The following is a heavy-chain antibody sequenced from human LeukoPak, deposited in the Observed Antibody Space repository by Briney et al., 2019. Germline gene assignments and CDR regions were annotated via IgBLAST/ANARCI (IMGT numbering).Heavy chain of an antibody. V-gene: IGHV3-30*18. J-gene: IGHJ4*02. Sequence: SGGSLRLSCAASGFTFSSYGMHWVRQAPGKGLEWVAVISYDGSNKYYADSVKGRFTISRDNSKNTLYLQMNSLRAEDTAVYYCAKGPDFGRTKVTPYFDYWGQGTLVTVSS. D-gene: IGHD4-17*01. CDR1: GFTFSSYG. CDR3: AKGPDFGRTKVTPYFDY. CDR2: ISYDGSNK.